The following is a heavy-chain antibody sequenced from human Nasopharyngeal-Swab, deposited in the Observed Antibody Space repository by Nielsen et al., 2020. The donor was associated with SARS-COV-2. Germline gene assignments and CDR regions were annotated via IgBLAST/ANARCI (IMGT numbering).Heavy chain of an antibody. CDR2: IGVTGGST. CDR1: GFTFSGYD. V-gene: IGHV3-23*01. CDR3: AKDRGCSGGSCYVHWYFDL. D-gene: IGHD2-15*01. J-gene: IGHJ2*01. Sequence: GESLKICCAASGFTFSGYDMSWVRQAPGTGLEWGSAIGVTGGSTYYADSVKGQFTISRDNSKNTLYLQMNSLRAEDTAVYYCAKDRGCSGGSCYVHWYFDLWGRGTLVTVSS.